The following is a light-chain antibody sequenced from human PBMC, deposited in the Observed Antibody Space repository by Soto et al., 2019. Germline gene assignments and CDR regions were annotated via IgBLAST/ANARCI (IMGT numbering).Light chain of an antibody. CDR1: QNINDA. J-gene: IGKJ1*01. CDR3: QQHKSYPWT. V-gene: IGKV1-5*03. Sequence: DIQMTQSPSTLSASVGDRVTITCRASQNINDALVWYQQKPGKAPNLLIYKASSLESGVPLRFSGSGSGTEFTLTISSLQPEDFAAYYCQQHKSYPWTFGQGTKVEIK. CDR2: KAS.